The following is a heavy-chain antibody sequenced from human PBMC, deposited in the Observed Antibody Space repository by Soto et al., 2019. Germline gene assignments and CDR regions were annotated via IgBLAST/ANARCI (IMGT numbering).Heavy chain of an antibody. D-gene: IGHD2-2*01. V-gene: IGHV4-31*03. CDR3: ARALVPAAMAWFDP. J-gene: IGHJ5*02. CDR2: IYYSGST. CDR1: GGSISSGGYY. Sequence: SETLSLTCTVSGGSISSGGYYWSWIRQHPGKGLEWIGYIYYSGSTYYNPSLKSRVTISVDTSKNQFSLKLSSVTAADTAVYYCARALVPAAMAWFDPWGQGTLVTVSS.